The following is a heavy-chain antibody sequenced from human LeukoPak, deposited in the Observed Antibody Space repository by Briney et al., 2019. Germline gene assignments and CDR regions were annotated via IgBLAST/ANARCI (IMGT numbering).Heavy chain of an antibody. D-gene: IGHD6-19*01. V-gene: IGHV3-23*01. CDR1: GFTFSSYA. CDR2: ISGSGGST. J-gene: IGHJ4*02. Sequence: PGGSLRFSCAASGFTFSSYAMSWVRQAPGKGLEWVSAISGSGGSTYYADSVKGRFTISRDNSKNTLYLQMNSLRAEDTAVYYCAKVGISSSGWPFDYWGQGTLVTVSS. CDR3: AKVGISSSGWPFDY.